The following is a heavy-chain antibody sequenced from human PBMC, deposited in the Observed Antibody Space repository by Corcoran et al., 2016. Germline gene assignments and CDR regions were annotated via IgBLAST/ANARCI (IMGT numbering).Heavy chain of an antibody. J-gene: IGHJ1*01. D-gene: IGHD3-10*01. CDR2: ISYDGSNK. CDR3: AKDGYYYGSGCYYTVLRSPSKPPYFQH. Sequence: QVQLVESGGGVVQPGRSLRLSCAASGFTFSSYGMHWVRQAPGKGLEWVAVISYDGSNKYYADAVKGRFTISRDNSKNTLYLQMNSLRVEDTAGDYFAKDGYYYGSGCYYTVLRSPSKPPYFQHWGQGTRVTVSS. CDR1: GFTFSSYG. V-gene: IGHV3-30*18.